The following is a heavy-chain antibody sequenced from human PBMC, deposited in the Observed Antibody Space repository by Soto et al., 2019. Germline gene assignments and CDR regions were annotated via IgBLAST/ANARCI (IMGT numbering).Heavy chain of an antibody. J-gene: IGHJ6*02. CDR3: ARPPTLYAPNMAV. CDR1: GYSFTSYG. Sequence: WESLNLSCPGSGYSFTSYGMRWVLQMPGKGLEWMVIICHDDSDNSYSQSLQGQVTISADKSINTAYLQWNSLKASDTAMYYCARPPTLYAPNMAVWGQGTTVTVSS. CDR2: ICHDDSDN. V-gene: IGHV5-51*01. D-gene: IGHD3-10*01.